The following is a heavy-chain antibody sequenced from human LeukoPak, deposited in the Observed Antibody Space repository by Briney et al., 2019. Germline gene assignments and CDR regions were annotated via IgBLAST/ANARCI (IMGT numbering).Heavy chain of an antibody. Sequence: PSETLSLTCTVSGGSISSYYWSWIRQPAGKGPEWIGRIYTSGSTNYNPSLKSRVTMSVDTSKNQFSLKLSSVTAADTAVYYCARDEVYSSSWYYFDYWGQGTLVTVSS. CDR1: GGSISSYY. D-gene: IGHD6-13*01. CDR2: IYTSGST. V-gene: IGHV4-4*07. CDR3: ARDEVYSSSWYYFDY. J-gene: IGHJ4*02.